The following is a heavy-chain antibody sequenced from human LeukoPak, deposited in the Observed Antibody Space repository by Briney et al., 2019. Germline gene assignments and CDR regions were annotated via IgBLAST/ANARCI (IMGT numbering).Heavy chain of an antibody. CDR3: AREGTARDAFDI. V-gene: IGHV3-30*03. Sequence: GGSLRLSCAASGFTFSSYGMHWVRQAPGKGLEWVAVISYDGSNKYYADSVKGRFTISRDNSKNTLYLQMTSLRGEDTAMYYCAREGTARDAFDIWGQGTMVTVSS. CDR2: ISYDGSNK. J-gene: IGHJ3*02. D-gene: IGHD2-21*02. CDR1: GFTFSSYG.